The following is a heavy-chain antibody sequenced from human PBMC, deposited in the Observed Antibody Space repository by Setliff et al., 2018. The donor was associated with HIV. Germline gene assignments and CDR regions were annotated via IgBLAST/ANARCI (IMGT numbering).Heavy chain of an antibody. CDR3: ARDNSYYYGSGSHYWYGMDV. Sequence: SETLSLTCTVSGDSINSGTYYWSWIRQPAGKGLEWIGRLHLSGDTNYNPPLKSRVTMSIDTSKNQFSLKLSSVTAADTAVYYCARDNSYYYGSGSHYWYGMDVWGQGTTVTVSS. D-gene: IGHD3-10*01. CDR2: LHLSGDT. CDR1: GDSINSGTYY. J-gene: IGHJ6*01. V-gene: IGHV4-61*02.